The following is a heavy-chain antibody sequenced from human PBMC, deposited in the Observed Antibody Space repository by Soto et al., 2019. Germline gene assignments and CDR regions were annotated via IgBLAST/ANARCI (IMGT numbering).Heavy chain of an antibody. J-gene: IGHJ4*02. D-gene: IGHD5-18*01. CDR2: ISGSGGST. CDR1: GFTFSSYA. CDR3: AKDSGTAMARRLGGVFDY. V-gene: IGHV3-23*01. Sequence: EVQLLESGGGLVQPGGSLRLSCAASGFTFSSYAMSWVRQAPGKGLEWVSAISGSGGSTYYADSVKGRFTISRDNSKNTLYLQMNSLRAEDTAVYYCAKDSGTAMARRLGGVFDYWGQGTLVTVSS.